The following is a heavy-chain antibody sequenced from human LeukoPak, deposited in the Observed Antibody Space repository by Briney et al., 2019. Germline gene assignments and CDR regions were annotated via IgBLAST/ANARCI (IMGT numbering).Heavy chain of an antibody. CDR2: MNPNNANT. J-gene: IGHJ4*02. CDR1: GYTFTSYD. D-gene: IGHD4-23*01. CDR3: ATGPPVVTHPRFYFDY. V-gene: IGHV1-8*01. Sequence: GASVKVSCKASGYTFTSYDINWVRQATGQGLEWMGWMNPNNANTDYGQKFQGRVTLTRNTSISTAYMELSSLRSEDTAVYYCATGPPVVTHPRFYFDYWGQGTLVTVSS.